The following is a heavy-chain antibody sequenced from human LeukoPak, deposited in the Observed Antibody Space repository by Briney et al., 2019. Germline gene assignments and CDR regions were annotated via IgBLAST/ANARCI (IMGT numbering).Heavy chain of an antibody. CDR2: ISDSGGRT. D-gene: IGHD2-21*02. CDR1: GFTFSNYA. Sequence: GGSLRLSCAPSGFTFSNYAMSWVRQAPGKGLERVSIISDSGGRTIYADSVNGRFTISRDNSENTLYMQMNSLSAVDTAIYYCAKGMGPYCDGDCSSRILDFWGQGILVTVSS. J-gene: IGHJ4*02. V-gene: IGHV3-23*01. CDR3: AKGMGPYCDGDCSSRILDF.